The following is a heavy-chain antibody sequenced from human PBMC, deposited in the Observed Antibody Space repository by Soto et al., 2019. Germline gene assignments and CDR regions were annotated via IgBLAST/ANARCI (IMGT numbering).Heavy chain of an antibody. CDR1: GYSFTSYW. Sequence: PGESLKISCKGSGYSFTSYWIGWVRQMPGKGLEWMGIIYPGDSDTRYSPSFQGQVTISADKSISTAYLQWSSLKASDTAMYYCARQGVTQTLKTNNWFDPWGQGTLVTVSS. CDR3: ARQGVTQTLKTNNWFDP. V-gene: IGHV5-51*01. D-gene: IGHD2-15*01. CDR2: IYPGDSDT. J-gene: IGHJ5*02.